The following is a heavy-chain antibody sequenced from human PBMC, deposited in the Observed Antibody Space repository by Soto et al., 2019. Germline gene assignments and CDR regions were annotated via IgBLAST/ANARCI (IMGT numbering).Heavy chain of an antibody. D-gene: IGHD3-10*01. Sequence: PGESLKISCKGSGYSFTSYWIGWVRQMPGKGLEWMGIIYPGDSDTRYSPSFQGQVTISADKSISTAYLQWSSLKASDTAMYYCARLRFPGTMVRGVSRNWFDPWGQGTLVTVSS. CDR1: GYSFTSYW. J-gene: IGHJ5*02. V-gene: IGHV5-51*01. CDR3: ARLRFPGTMVRGVSRNWFDP. CDR2: IYPGDSDT.